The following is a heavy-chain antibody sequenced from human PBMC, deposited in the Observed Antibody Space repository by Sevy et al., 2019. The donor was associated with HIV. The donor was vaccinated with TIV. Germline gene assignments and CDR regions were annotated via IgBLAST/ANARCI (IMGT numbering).Heavy chain of an antibody. Sequence: GGSLRLSCAASGFTFSSYWMHWVRQAPGKGLVWVSRINSDGSSTSYADSVKGRFTISRDNAKNTLYLQMNSLRAEDTAVYYCARGGPQPVSRYYMDVWGKGTTVTVSS. CDR3: ARGGPQPVSRYYMDV. CDR2: INSDGSST. V-gene: IGHV3-74*01. CDR1: GFTFSSYW. J-gene: IGHJ6*03. D-gene: IGHD6-13*01.